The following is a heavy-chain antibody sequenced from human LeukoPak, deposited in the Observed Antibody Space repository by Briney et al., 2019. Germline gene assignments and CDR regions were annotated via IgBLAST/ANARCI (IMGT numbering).Heavy chain of an antibody. CDR3: ARSYHIVVVPAAPDAFDI. CDR2: INPNSGGT. CDR1: GYTFTSYY. J-gene: IGHJ3*02. Sequence: ASVKVSCKASGYTFTSYYMHWVRQAPGQGLEWMGRINPNSGGTNYAQKFQGRVTMTRDTSISTAYMELSRLRSDDTAVYYCARSYHIVVVPAAPDAFDIWGQGTMVTVSS. D-gene: IGHD2-2*01. V-gene: IGHV1-2*06.